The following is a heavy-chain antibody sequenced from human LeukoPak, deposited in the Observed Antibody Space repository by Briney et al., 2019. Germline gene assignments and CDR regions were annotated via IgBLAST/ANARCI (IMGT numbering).Heavy chain of an antibody. CDR1: GFTVSSNY. V-gene: IGHV3-66*02. D-gene: IGHD3-3*01. Sequence: GGSLRLSCAASGFTVSSNYMSWVRQAPGKGLEWVSVNYSGGSTYYADSVKGRFTISRDNSKNTLYLQMNSLRAEDTAVYYCASAPYYDFWSGYFPPRYWGQGTLVTVSS. CDR2: NYSGGST. J-gene: IGHJ4*02. CDR3: ASAPYYDFWSGYFPPRY.